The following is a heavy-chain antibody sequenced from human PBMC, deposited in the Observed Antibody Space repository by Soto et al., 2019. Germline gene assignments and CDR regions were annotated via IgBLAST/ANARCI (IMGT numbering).Heavy chain of an antibody. CDR1: GFSFSSYP. CDR2: ISYDGTTK. D-gene: IGHD5-18*01. Sequence: VQLVESGGGLVQPGGSLRLSCAASGFSFSSYPMHWVRQAPGKGLEWVAVISYDGTTKYYADSVKGRFTISRDNSKNTLYLQVDSLRAEDTAVNYCARGKGYSLRDAMDVWGQGTTVTVSS. CDR3: ARGKGYSLRDAMDV. J-gene: IGHJ6*02. V-gene: IGHV3-30*04.